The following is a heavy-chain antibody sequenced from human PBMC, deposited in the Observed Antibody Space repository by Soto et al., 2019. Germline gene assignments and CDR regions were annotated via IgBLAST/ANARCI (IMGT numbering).Heavy chain of an antibody. Sequence: GGSLRLSCAASGFTFSSYAMSWVRQAPGKGLEWVSAISGSGGSTYYADSVKGRFTISRDNSKNTLYLQMNSLRAEDTAVYYCAKDSGYCSGGSCFGYWGQGTLVTVSS. J-gene: IGHJ4*02. CDR2: ISGSGGST. V-gene: IGHV3-23*01. CDR3: AKDSGYCSGGSCFGY. D-gene: IGHD2-15*01. CDR1: GFTFSSYA.